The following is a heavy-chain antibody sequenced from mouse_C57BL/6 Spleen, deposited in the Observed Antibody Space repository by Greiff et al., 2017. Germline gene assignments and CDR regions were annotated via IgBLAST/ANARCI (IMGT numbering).Heavy chain of an antibody. CDR1: GYAFSSSW. CDR2: IYPGDGDT. J-gene: IGHJ2*01. D-gene: IGHD4-1*01. V-gene: IGHV1-82*01. CDR3: LNWEGYFDY. Sequence: QVQLQQSGPELVKPGASVKISCKASGYAFSSSWMNWVKQRPGKGLEWIGRIYPGDGDTNYNGKFKGKATLTADKSSSTAYMQLSSLTSEDSAVYFCLNWEGYFDYWGQGTTLTVSS.